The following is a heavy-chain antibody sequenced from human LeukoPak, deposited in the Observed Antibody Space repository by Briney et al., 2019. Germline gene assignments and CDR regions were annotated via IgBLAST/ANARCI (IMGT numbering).Heavy chain of an antibody. CDR2: INPSGGSK. J-gene: IGHJ5*02. CDR3: ARDSTVTTFRGCVDP. Sequence: ASXKVSCKASGYTFSNYYVHWVRQAPGQGREWMGVINPSGGSKNYAQKLQGRVTITRDTSTRTVYMEMSSLRSEDTAVYYCARDSTVTTFRGCVDPWGQGTLVTVSS. D-gene: IGHD4-17*01. V-gene: IGHV1-46*04. CDR1: GYTFSNYY.